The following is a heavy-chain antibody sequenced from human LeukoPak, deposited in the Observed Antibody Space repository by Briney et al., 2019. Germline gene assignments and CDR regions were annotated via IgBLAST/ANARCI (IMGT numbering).Heavy chain of an antibody. J-gene: IGHJ5*02. D-gene: IGHD5-18*01. CDR2: IIPIFGSS. CDR3: ARVTHTELSTWFDP. V-gene: IGHV1-69*13. Sequence: ASVKVSCKASGYIFTGYYLHWVRQAPGQGLEWMGGIIPIFGSSNYAQKFQGRVTITADESTTTAYMELSSLRSEDTAVYYCARVTHTELSTWFDPWGQGTLVIVSS. CDR1: GYIFTGYY.